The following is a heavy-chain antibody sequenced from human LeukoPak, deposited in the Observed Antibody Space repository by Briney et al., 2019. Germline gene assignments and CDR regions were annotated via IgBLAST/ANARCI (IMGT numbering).Heavy chain of an antibody. CDR2: IRYDGSNK. CDR3: AKDRLRYSPSPDAFDI. J-gene: IGHJ3*02. V-gene: IGHV3-30*02. Sequence: GGSLRLSCAASGFTFSSYGMHWVRQAPGKGLEWVAFIRYDGSNKYYADSVKGRFTISRDNSKNTLYLQMNSLRAEDTAVYYCAKDRLRYSPSPDAFDIWGQGTMVTVSS. CDR1: GFTFSSYG. D-gene: IGHD3-9*01.